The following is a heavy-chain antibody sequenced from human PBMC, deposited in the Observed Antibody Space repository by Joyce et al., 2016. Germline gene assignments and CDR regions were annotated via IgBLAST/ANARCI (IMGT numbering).Heavy chain of an antibody. Sequence: EVQLVESGGGLVQPGGSLRRSCAASGFIFSNYTMKWVRQAPGKGLEWVSHISRSSRTIYYADSVKGRFTISRDNAKNSLYLQMNSLRAEDTAVYHCARKKYYGSGSYYKYYYYAMDVWGQGTTVTVSS. J-gene: IGHJ6*02. CDR1: GFIFSNYT. D-gene: IGHD3-10*01. V-gene: IGHV3-48*04. CDR3: ARKKYYGSGSYYKYYYYAMDV. CDR2: ISRSSRTI.